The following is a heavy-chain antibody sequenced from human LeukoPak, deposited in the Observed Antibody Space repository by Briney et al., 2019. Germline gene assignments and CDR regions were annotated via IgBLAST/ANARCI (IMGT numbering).Heavy chain of an antibody. D-gene: IGHD5-18*01. CDR2: IKQDGSEK. J-gene: IGHJ4*02. V-gene: IGHV3-7*01. CDR1: GFTFSSYW. Sequence: PGGSLRLSCAASGFTFSSYWMSWVRQAPGKGLEWVANIKQDGSEKYYVDSVKGRFTISRDNAKNSLYLQMNSLRAEDTAVYYCARDSTSFADTAIPMWDYWGQGTLVTVSS. CDR3: ARDSTSFADTAIPMWDY.